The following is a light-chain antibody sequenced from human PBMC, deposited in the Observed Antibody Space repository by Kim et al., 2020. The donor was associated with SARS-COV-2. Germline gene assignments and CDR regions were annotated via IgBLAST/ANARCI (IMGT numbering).Light chain of an antibody. CDR2: QDS. CDR3: QAWDSSTYV. Sequence: SVSPGQTARITCSGDKLGDKYACWYQQKPGQSPVLVIYQDSKRPSGIPERFSGSHSGNTATLTISGTQAMDEADYYCQAWDSSTYVFGTGTKVTVL. CDR1: KLGDKY. V-gene: IGLV3-1*01. J-gene: IGLJ1*01.